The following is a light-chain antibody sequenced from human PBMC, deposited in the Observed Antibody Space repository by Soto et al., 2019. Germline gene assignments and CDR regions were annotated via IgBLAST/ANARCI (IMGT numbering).Light chain of an antibody. CDR1: QGISNY. J-gene: IGKJ3*01. Sequence: IQMTQSPSSLSASVGDRVTITCRASQGISNYLAWYQQKPGKVPKLLIYAASTLQSGVPSRFSGSGSGTDFTLTISSLQPEDVATYYCQKYNSAPRGTFGPGTKVDIK. CDR2: AAS. CDR3: QKYNSAPRGT. V-gene: IGKV1-27*01.